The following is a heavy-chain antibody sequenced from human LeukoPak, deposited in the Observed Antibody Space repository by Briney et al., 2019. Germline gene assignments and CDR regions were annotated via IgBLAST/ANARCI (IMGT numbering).Heavy chain of an antibody. D-gene: IGHD6-13*01. V-gene: IGHV4-30-4*02. CDR3: ARMAYSRAVARGWFDP. Sequence: NPSETLSLTCTVSGGSISSGDYYWSWIRQPPGKGLEWIGYIYYSGSTYYNPSLKSRVTISVDTSKNQFSLKLSSVTAADTAVYYCARMAYSRAVARGWFDPWGQGTLVTVSS. J-gene: IGHJ5*02. CDR2: IYYSGST. CDR1: GGSISSGDYY.